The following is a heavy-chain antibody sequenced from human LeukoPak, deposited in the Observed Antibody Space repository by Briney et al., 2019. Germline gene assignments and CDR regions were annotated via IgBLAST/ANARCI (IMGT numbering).Heavy chain of an antibody. D-gene: IGHD2-15*01. J-gene: IGHJ4*02. CDR3: ASAATTRLYY. Sequence: SETLSLTCTVSGGSISSSSYYWGWIRQPPGKGLEWIGSIYYSGSTYYNPSLKSRVTISVDTSKNQFSLKLSSVTAADTAVYQCASAATTRLYYWGQGTLFTSSS. V-gene: IGHV4-39*07. CDR2: IYYSGST. CDR1: GGSISSSSYY.